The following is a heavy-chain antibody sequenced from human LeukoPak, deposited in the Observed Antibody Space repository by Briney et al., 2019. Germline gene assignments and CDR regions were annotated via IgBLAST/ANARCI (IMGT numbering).Heavy chain of an antibody. D-gene: IGHD1-26*01. J-gene: IGHJ4*02. V-gene: IGHV3-23*01. CDR3: ARDLIRSGSSGPLDY. Sequence: GGSLRLSCAASGFTFSSYAMSWVRQAPGKGLEWVSAISGSGGSTYYADSVKGRFTISRDNAKNSLYLQMNSLRAEDTAVYYCARDLIRSGSSGPLDYWGQGTLVTVSS. CDR1: GFTFSSYA. CDR2: ISGSGGST.